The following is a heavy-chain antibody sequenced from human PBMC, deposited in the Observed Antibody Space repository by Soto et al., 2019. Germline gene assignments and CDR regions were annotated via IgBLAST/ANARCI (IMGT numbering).Heavy chain of an antibody. Sequence: SETLSLTCTVSGGSISSYYWSWIRQPAGKGLEWIGRIYTSGSTNYNPSLKSRVTMSVDTSKNQFSLKLSSVTAADTAVYYCARDNHGYSGYDSSGRFDPWGQGTLVTVSS. V-gene: IGHV4-4*07. CDR1: GGSISSYY. D-gene: IGHD5-12*01. J-gene: IGHJ5*02. CDR3: ARDNHGYSGYDSSGRFDP. CDR2: IYTSGST.